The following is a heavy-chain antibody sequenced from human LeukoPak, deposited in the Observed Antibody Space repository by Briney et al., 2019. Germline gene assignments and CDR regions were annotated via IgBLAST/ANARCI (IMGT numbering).Heavy chain of an antibody. V-gene: IGHV4-39*07. CDR1: GGSISSRSYY. J-gene: IGHJ4*02. D-gene: IGHD3-10*01. Sequence: SSETLSLTCTVSGGSISSRSYYWGWVRQPPGKGLEWIGSIYYTGTTYYNPSLKSRVTISVDTSKNQFSLKLTSVTAADTAVYYCARGGSLLGFGEFYYWGQGTLVTVSS. CDR2: IYYTGTT. CDR3: ARGGSLLGFGEFYY.